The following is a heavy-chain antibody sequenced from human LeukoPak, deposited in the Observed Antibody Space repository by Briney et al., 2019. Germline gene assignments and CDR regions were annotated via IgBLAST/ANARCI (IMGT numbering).Heavy chain of an antibody. CDR3: QVAPFGELFQFDY. Sequence: ASVKVSCKASGYTFTSYDINWVRQATGQGLEWMGWMNPNSGNTGYAQKFQGRVTMTRDTSTSTVYMELSSLRSEDTAVYYCQVAPFGELFQFDYWGQGTLVTVSS. V-gene: IGHV1-8*01. CDR2: MNPNSGNT. CDR1: GYTFTSYD. D-gene: IGHD3-10*01. J-gene: IGHJ4*02.